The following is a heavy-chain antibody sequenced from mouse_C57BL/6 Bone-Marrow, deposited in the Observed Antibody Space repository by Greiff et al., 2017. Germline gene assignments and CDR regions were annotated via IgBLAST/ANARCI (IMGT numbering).Heavy chain of an antibody. V-gene: IGHV1-81*01. CDR3: AGGGYYYGSGPWFAY. CDR1: GYTVTSYG. CDR2: IYPRSGNT. Sequence: QVQLQQSGAELARPGASVKLSCKASGYTVTSYGISWVKQRTGQGLEWIGEIYPRSGNTYYNEKFKGKATLTADKSSSAAYMELRSLTSEDSAVYFCAGGGYYYGSGPWFAYWGQGTLVTVSA. J-gene: IGHJ3*01. D-gene: IGHD1-1*01.